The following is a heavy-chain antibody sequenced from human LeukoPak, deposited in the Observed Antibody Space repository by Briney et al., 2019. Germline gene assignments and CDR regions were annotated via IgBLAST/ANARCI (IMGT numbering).Heavy chain of an antibody. J-gene: IGHJ4*02. V-gene: IGHV3-66*01. Sequence: GGSLRLSCAASGFTVSSNYMSWVRQAPGKGLEWVSVIYSGGSTYYADSVEGRFTISRDNSKNTLYLQMNSLRAEDTAVYYCARDGRGSGDFDYWGQGTLVTVSS. CDR1: GFTVSSNY. CDR2: IYSGGST. CDR3: ARDGRGSGDFDY. D-gene: IGHD3-10*01.